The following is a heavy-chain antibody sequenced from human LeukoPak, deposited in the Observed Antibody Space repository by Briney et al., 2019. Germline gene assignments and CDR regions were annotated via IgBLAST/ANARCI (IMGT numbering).Heavy chain of an antibody. CDR2: ISGSGGST. D-gene: IGHD3-10*01. CDR1: GFTFSSYA. Sequence: GGSLRLSCAASGFTFSSYAMSWVRQAPGKGLEWVSAISGSGGSTYYADSVKGRFTISRDNAKNSLYLQMNSLRAEDTAVYYCARDGAMVRGVIYNWFDPWGQGTLVTVSS. J-gene: IGHJ5*02. CDR3: ARDGAMVRGVIYNWFDP. V-gene: IGHV3-23*01.